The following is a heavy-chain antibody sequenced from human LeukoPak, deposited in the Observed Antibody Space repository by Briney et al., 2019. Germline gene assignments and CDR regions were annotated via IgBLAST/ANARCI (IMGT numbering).Heavy chain of an antibody. Sequence: SETLSLTCTVSGGSISSYYWSWIRQPPGKGLEWIGYIYTSGSTNYNPSLKSRVTISVDTSKNQFSLKLSSVTAADTAVYYCAGGSYGGWFDPWGQGTLVTVSS. V-gene: IGHV4-4*09. CDR2: IYTSGST. D-gene: IGHD1-26*01. CDR3: AGGSYGGWFDP. J-gene: IGHJ5*02. CDR1: GGSISSYY.